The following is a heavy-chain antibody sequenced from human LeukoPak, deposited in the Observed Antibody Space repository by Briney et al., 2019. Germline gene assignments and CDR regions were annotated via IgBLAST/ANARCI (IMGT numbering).Heavy chain of an antibody. CDR3: ARDYDILTGYYGSDYYYYYGMDV. CDR1: GYTFTSYG. J-gene: IGHJ6*02. CDR2: ISAYNGNT. Sequence: ASVKVSCKASGYTFTSYGISWVRQAPGQGLEWMGWISAYNGNTNYAQKLQGRVTMTTDTSTSTAYMELRSLRSDDTAVYYCARDYDILTGYYGSDYYYYYGMDVWGQGTTVTVSS. V-gene: IGHV1-18*01. D-gene: IGHD3-9*01.